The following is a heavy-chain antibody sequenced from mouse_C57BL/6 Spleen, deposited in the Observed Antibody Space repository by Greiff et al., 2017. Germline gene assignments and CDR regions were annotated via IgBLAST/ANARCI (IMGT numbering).Heavy chain of an antibody. CDR1: GYTFTSYW. D-gene: IGHD1-1*01. Sequence: QVQLQQPGAELVMPGASVKLSCKASGYTFTSYWMHWVKQRPGQGLEWIGEIDPSDSYTNYNQKVKGKSTLTVDKSSSTAYMQLSSLTSEDSAVYYCARSDYGSSLAWFAYWGQGTLVTVSA. J-gene: IGHJ3*01. V-gene: IGHV1-69*01. CDR3: ARSDYGSSLAWFAY. CDR2: IDPSDSYT.